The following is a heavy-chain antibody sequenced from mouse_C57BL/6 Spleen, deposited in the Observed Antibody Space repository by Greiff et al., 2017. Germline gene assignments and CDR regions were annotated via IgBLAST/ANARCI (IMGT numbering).Heavy chain of an antibody. D-gene: IGHD2-3*01. Sequence: VQLQQSGPELVKPGASVKIPCKASGYTFTDYNMDWVKQSHGKSLEWIGDINPNNGGTIYNQKFKGKATLTVDKSYSTAYMELRSLTSEDTAVYYCARRKDGYYLFAYWGQGTLVTVSA. J-gene: IGHJ3*01. CDR2: INPNNGGT. V-gene: IGHV1-18*01. CDR1: GYTFTDYN. CDR3: ARRKDGYYLFAY.